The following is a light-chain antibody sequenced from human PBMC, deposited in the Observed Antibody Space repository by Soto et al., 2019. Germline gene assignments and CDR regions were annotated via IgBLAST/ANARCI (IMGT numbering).Light chain of an antibody. Sequence: QSALTQPASVSGSPGQSITISCTGTRSDVGGYNYVSWYQQRPGKAPKLIIYEVTNRPSGVSNRFSGSKFGNTASLTISGLQADDEADYYCSSYTTSSTWVFGGGNKLTVL. CDR3: SSYTTSSTWV. J-gene: IGLJ3*02. V-gene: IGLV2-14*01. CDR1: RSDVGGYNY. CDR2: EVT.